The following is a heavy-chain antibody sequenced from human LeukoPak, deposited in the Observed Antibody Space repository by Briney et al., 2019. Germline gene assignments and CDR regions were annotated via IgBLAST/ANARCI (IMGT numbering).Heavy chain of an antibody. D-gene: IGHD6-19*01. CDR1: GFTFSSYS. V-gene: IGHV3-21*01. J-gene: IGHJ4*02. Sequence: GGSLRLSCAASGFTFSSYSMNWVRQAPGKGLEWVSSIIISSSYIYYADSGKGRFTIARDNAKNSLYLQMNSLRAEDTAVYYCAREHSSGWSPSFDYWGQGTLVTVSS. CDR2: IIISSSYI. CDR3: AREHSSGWSPSFDY.